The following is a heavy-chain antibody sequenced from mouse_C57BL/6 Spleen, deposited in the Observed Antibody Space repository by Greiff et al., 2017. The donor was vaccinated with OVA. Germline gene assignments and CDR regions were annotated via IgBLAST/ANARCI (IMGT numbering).Heavy chain of an antibody. CDR3: TPVYYEYDGNWDYAMDY. Sequence: EVKLVESGGGLVQPGGSMKLSCAASGFTFSDAWMDWVRQSPEKGLEWVAEIRNKANNHATYYAESVKGRFTISRDDSKSSVYLKMNSLRAEDTGIYYCTPVYYEYDGNWDYAMDYWGQGTSVTVSS. CDR1: GFTFSDAW. V-gene: IGHV6-6*01. CDR2: IRNKANNHAT. D-gene: IGHD2-4*01. J-gene: IGHJ4*01.